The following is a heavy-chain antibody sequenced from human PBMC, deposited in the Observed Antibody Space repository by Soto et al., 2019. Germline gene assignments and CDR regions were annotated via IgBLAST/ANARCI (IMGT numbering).Heavy chain of an antibody. CDR2: INAGNGNT. CDR1: GYTFTSYA. Sequence: QVQLVQSGAEVKKPGASVKVSCKASGYTFTSYAMHWVRQAPGQRLEWMGWINAGNGNTKYSQKFQGRVTITRDTSASTAYMELSSLRSDDTAVYYCARLGAPNYYYYYMDVWGKGTTVTVSS. V-gene: IGHV1-3*01. CDR3: ARLGAPNYYYYYMDV. J-gene: IGHJ6*03. D-gene: IGHD1-26*01.